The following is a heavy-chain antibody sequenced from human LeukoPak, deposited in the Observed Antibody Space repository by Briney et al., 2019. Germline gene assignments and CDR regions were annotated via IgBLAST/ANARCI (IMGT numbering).Heavy chain of an antibody. V-gene: IGHV1-2*02. CDR1: GYTFTSYG. CDR3: ARDLGDGSGSPSLYYYMDV. D-gene: IGHD3-10*01. CDR2: INPNSGGT. J-gene: IGHJ6*03. Sequence: GASVKVSCKASGYTFTSYGISWVRQAPGQGLEWMGWINPNSGGTNYTQKFQGRVTKTRDTSISTAYMELSRLRSDDTAVYYCARDLGDGSGSPSLYYYMDVWGKGTTVTVSS.